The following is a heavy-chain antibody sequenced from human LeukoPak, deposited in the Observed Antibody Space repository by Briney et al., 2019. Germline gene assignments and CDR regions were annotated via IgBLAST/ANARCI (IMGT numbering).Heavy chain of an antibody. J-gene: IGHJ4*02. CDR1: GGSINDYY. CDR3: ARDRAYYGSGTTWFDY. D-gene: IGHD3-10*01. Sequence: PSETLSLTCTVSGGSINDYYWNWIRQPPGKGLEWIGYIYYSGSTNYNPSLKSRVTISVDTSKNQFSLKLISVTAADTAVYYCARDRAYYGSGTTWFDYWGQGTLVTVSS. V-gene: IGHV4-59*01. CDR2: IYYSGST.